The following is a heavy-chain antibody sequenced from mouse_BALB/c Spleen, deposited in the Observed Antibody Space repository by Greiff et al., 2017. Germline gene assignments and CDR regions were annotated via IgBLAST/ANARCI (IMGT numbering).Heavy chain of an antibody. V-gene: IGHV3-2*02. Sequence: EVKLQESGPGLVKPSQSLSLTCTVTGYSITSDYAWNWIRQFPGNKLEWMGYISYSGSTSYNPSLKSRISITRDTSKNQFFLQLNSVTTEDTATYYGARHLLPYFDVWGAGTTVTVSS. D-gene: IGHD2-10*01. J-gene: IGHJ1*01. CDR3: ARHLLPYFDV. CDR2: ISYSGST. CDR1: GYSITSDYA.